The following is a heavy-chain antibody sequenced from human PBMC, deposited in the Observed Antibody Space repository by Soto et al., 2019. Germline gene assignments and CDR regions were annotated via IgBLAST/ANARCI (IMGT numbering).Heavy chain of an antibody. V-gene: IGHV1-69*12. CDR3: ASNDYGDYDPPTHYCFDP. CDR2: IIPIFGTA. J-gene: IGHJ5*02. Sequence: QVQLVQSGAEVKKPGSSVKVSCKASGGTFSSYAISWVRQAPGQGLEWMGGIIPIFGTANYAQKFQGRVTITADESTSTAYMELSSLRSEDTAVYYCASNDYGDYDPPTHYCFDPWGQGTLVTVSS. D-gene: IGHD4-17*01. CDR1: GGTFSSYA.